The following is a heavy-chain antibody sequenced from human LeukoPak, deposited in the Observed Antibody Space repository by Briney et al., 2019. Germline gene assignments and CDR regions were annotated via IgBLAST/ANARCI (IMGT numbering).Heavy chain of an antibody. V-gene: IGHV6-1*01. Sequence: SQTLSLTCGISGDSVFRDDVAWNWLRQSPSRGLEWLGRTYYTPKWNNDYAGSVKSRATINLDTAKNQLSLQLDSVTPEDSAVYFCARGIFSALDFWGQGALVTVSS. CDR1: GDSVFRDDVA. CDR3: ARGIFSALDF. D-gene: IGHD3-3*02. CDR2: TYYTPKWNN. J-gene: IGHJ4*02.